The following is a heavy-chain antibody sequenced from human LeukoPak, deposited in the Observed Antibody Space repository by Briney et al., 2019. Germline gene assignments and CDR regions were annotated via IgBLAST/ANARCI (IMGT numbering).Heavy chain of an antibody. J-gene: IGHJ6*02. CDR1: GFTFSSYG. V-gene: IGHV3-33*01. D-gene: IGHD7-27*01. Sequence: GRSLRLSCVASGFTFSSYGIHWVRQAPGKGLEWGAVIWYDGSNKYYADSVMGRFTISRDNSKDTLRLQMNSLRAEDTAVYYCARELGYGMDVWGQGTTVTVSS. CDR2: IWYDGSNK. CDR3: ARELGYGMDV.